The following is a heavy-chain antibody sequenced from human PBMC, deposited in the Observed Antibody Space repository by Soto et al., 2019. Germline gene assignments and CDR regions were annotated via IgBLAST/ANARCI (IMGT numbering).Heavy chain of an antibody. CDR3: ARAVAAAGYYYYGMDV. D-gene: IGHD6-13*01. Sequence: QVQLQESGPGLVKPSQTLSLTCTVSGGSISSGGYHWSWIRQHPGKGLEWIGYIYYSGSTYYNPSLKSRVTISVDTSKNQFSLKLSSVTAADTAVYYCARAVAAAGYYYYGMDVWGQGTTVTVSS. J-gene: IGHJ6*02. CDR2: IYYSGST. V-gene: IGHV4-31*03. CDR1: GGSISSGGYH.